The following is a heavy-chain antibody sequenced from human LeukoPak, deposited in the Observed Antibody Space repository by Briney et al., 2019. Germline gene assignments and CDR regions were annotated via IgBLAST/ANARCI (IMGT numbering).Heavy chain of an antibody. V-gene: IGHV3-23*01. Sequence: GGSLRLSCAASGFTFSSYAMSWVRQAPGKGLEWVSAISGSGGSTYYADSVKGRFTISRDNSKNTLYLQMNSLRAEDTAVYYCARGGGGVKTYYYDSSGYYYYDYWGQGTLVTVSS. CDR1: GFTFSSYA. D-gene: IGHD3-22*01. CDR2: ISGSGGST. J-gene: IGHJ4*02. CDR3: ARGGGGVKTYYYDSSGYYYYDY.